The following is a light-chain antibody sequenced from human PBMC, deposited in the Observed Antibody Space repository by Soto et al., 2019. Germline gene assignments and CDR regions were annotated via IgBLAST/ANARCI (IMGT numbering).Light chain of an antibody. J-gene: IGLJ1*01. Sequence: QSALTQPASVSGSPGQSITISCTGTSSDVGGYNYVSWYQQHPGKAPKLMIYAVSNRPSGVSNRFSGSKSGNTTSLTISGLQADDEADYYCSSYTSSSTLVFGNGTKLTVL. CDR3: SSYTSSSTLV. V-gene: IGLV2-14*01. CDR2: AVS. CDR1: SSDVGGYNY.